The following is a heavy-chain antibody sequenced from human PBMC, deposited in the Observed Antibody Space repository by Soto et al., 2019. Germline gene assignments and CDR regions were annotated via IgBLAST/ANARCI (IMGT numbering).Heavy chain of an antibody. CDR2: ISGSGGST. V-gene: IGHV3-23*01. Sequence: GGSLRLSCAASGFTFSSYAMSWVRQAPGKGLEWVSAISGSGGSTYYADSVKGRFTISRDNSKNTLYLQMNSLRAEDTAVYYCAKDPPGGYCSSTSCRDNSPWGQGTLVTVSS. J-gene: IGHJ5*02. CDR1: GFTFSSYA. CDR3: AKDPPGGYCSSTSCRDNSP. D-gene: IGHD2-2*01.